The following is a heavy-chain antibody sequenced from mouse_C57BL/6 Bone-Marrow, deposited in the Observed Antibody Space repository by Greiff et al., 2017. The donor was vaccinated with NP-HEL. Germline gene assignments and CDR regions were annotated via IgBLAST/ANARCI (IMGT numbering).Heavy chain of an antibody. Sequence: VMLVESGPGLVQPSQSLSITCTVSGFSLTSYGVHWVRQSPGKGLEWLGVIWSGGSTDYNAAFISRLSISKDNSKSQVFFKMNSLQADDTAIYYCAEGDYYGSSPLSMDYWGQGTSVTVSS. CDR2: IWSGGST. CDR1: GFSLTSYG. CDR3: AEGDYYGSSPLSMDY. J-gene: IGHJ4*01. V-gene: IGHV2-2*01. D-gene: IGHD1-1*01.